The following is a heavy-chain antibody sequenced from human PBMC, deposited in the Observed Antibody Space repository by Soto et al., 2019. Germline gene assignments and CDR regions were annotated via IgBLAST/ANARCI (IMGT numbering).Heavy chain of an antibody. D-gene: IGHD6-13*01. V-gene: IGHV1-18*01. CDR3: ARGSSGYSSSWYVFGWFDP. Sequence: ASVKFSCKASGYTFTSYGISWVRQAPGQGLEWMGWISAYNGNTNYAQKLQGRVTMTTDTSTSTAYMELRSLSFDDTAVFYCARGSSGYSSSWYVFGWFDPWGQGTLVTVSS. CDR1: GYTFTSYG. CDR2: ISAYNGNT. J-gene: IGHJ5*02.